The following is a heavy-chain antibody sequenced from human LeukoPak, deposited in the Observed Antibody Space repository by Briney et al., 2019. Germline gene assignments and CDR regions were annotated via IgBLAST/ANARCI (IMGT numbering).Heavy chain of an antibody. V-gene: IGHV3-48*01. Sequence: GGSLRLSCAASGFTFSSYSMNWVRQAPGKGLEWVSYISSSSSTIYYADSVKGRFTISRDNAKNSLYLQMNSLRAEDTAVYYCARGLSSSASYYFDYWGQGTLVTVSS. J-gene: IGHJ4*02. CDR1: GFTFSSYS. CDR3: ARGLSSSASYYFDY. D-gene: IGHD6-6*01. CDR2: ISSSSSTI.